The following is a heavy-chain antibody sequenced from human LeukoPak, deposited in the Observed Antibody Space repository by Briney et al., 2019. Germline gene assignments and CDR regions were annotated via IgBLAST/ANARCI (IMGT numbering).Heavy chain of an antibody. CDR1: GFTFSSYW. J-gene: IGHJ4*02. CDR2: INSDGSST. Sequence: GGSLRLTCAASGFTFSSYWMHWVRQAPGKGRVWVSRINSDGSSTSYADSVKGRFTISRDNAKTTLYLQMNSLIAEDTAVYYCAAQYCSGGSCYPRYWGQGTLVTVSS. CDR3: AAQYCSGGSCYPRY. D-gene: IGHD2-15*01. V-gene: IGHV3-74*01.